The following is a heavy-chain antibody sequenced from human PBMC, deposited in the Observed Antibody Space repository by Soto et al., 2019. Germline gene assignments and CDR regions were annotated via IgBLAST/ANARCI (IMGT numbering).Heavy chain of an antibody. J-gene: IGHJ4*02. Sequence: ASVKVSCKASGYTFTGYYMHWVRQAPGQGLEWMGWINPNSGGTNYAQKFQGWVTMTRDTSISTAYMELSRLRSDDTAVYYCARAVPGIAAAIDYLGQGTLVTVSS. CDR1: GYTFTGYY. CDR2: INPNSGGT. D-gene: IGHD6-13*01. V-gene: IGHV1-2*04. CDR3: ARAVPGIAAAIDY.